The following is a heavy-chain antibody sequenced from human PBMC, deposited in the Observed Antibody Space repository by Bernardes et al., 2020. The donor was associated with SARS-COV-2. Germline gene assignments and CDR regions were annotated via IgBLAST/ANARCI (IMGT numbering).Heavy chain of an antibody. Sequence: SETLSLTCTVSGGSIRNSNYYWGWIRQPPGKGLEWIGSIYSSGRAYYNPSLQSRVTDSVDTSNNQFSLRLSVATAAETAVYYCTGSSCGIDCHSGGLRSWYYGMDVRGQGTTVIGSS. CDR2: IYSSGRA. CDR3: TGSSCGIDCHSGGLRSWYYGMDV. J-gene: IGHJ6*02. CDR1: GGSIRNSNYY. D-gene: IGHD2-15*01. V-gene: IGHV4-39*01.